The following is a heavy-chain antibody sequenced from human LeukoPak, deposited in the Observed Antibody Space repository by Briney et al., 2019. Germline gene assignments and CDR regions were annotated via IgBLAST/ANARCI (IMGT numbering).Heavy chain of an antibody. D-gene: IGHD4-17*01. J-gene: IGHJ4*02. CDR3: AREIGYGDYPFDY. Sequence: SQTLSLTCTVSGGSISSGGYYWSWIRQPPGKGLEWIGYIYHSGSTYYNPSLKSRVTISVDRSKNQFSLKLSSVTAADTAVYYCAREIGYGDYPFDYWGQGTLVTVSS. V-gene: IGHV4-30-2*01. CDR2: IYHSGST. CDR1: GGSISSGGYY.